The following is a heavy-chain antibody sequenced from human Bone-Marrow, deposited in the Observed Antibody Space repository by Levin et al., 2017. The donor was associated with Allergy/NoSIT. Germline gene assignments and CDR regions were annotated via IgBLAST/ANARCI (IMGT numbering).Heavy chain of an antibody. CDR1: GFTFSSYW. J-gene: IGHJ6*02. Sequence: GGSLRLSCAASGFTFSSYWMSWVRQAPGKGLEWVANIKQDGSEKYYVDSVKGRFTISRDNAKNSLYLQMNSLRAEDTAVYYCARDRGAAAGLFYYYGMDVWGQGTTVTVSS. V-gene: IGHV3-7*01. D-gene: IGHD6-13*01. CDR3: ARDRGAAAGLFYYYGMDV. CDR2: IKQDGSEK.